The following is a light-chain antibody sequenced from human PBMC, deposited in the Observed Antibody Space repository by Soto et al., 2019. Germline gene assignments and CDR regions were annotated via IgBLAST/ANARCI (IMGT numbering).Light chain of an antibody. CDR3: QQYHSYPYT. Sequence: DIHMTQSPSTLSVSVRDRVTITCRTSQSVSPWLAWYQQKPGKAPRLLIYQASTLESGVPSRFSGSGADTEFTLTISSLQPDDLATYYCQQYHSYPYTFGQGTKLEI. CDR2: QAS. CDR1: QSVSPW. V-gene: IGKV1-5*03. J-gene: IGKJ2*01.